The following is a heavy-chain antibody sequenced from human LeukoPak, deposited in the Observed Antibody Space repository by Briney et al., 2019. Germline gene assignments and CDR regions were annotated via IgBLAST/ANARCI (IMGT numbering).Heavy chain of an antibody. V-gene: IGHV3-48*01. CDR3: ATGIDYDLPDY. J-gene: IGHJ4*02. CDR1: GFTFSSYS. D-gene: IGHD3-3*01. CDR2: ISSSSSTI. Sequence: GGSLRLSCAASGFTFSSYSMNWVRQAPGKGLEWVSYISSSSSTIYYADSVKGRFTISRDNAKNSLYLQMNSLRAEDTAVCYCATGIDYDLPDYWGQGTLVTVSS.